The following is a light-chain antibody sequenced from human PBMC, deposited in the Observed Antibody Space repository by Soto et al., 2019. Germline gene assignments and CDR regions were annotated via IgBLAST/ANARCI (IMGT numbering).Light chain of an antibody. CDR3: QQYNNWPQT. J-gene: IGKJ1*01. CDR1: QSVSSN. CDR2: GAS. Sequence: EIVMTQSPATLSVSPGERATLSCRASQSVSSNLAWYQQKPGQAPRLLIYGASTRATGIPARFSGSGSGTECTLTISSLQSEDFAVYYCQQYNNWPQTVGQGTKVEIK. V-gene: IGKV3-15*01.